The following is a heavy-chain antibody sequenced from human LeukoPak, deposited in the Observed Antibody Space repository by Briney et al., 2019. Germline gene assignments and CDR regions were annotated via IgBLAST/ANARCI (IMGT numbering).Heavy chain of an antibody. D-gene: IGHD6-19*01. CDR2: INWNGGST. V-gene: IGHV3-20*01. Sequence: GGSLRLSCAASGFTFDDYGMSWVRQAPGRGLEWVSGINWNGGSTGYADSVKGRFTISRDNAKNSLYLQMNSLRAEDTALYHCARWGAVALPDYWGQGTLVTVSS. CDR3: ARWGAVALPDY. CDR1: GFTFDDYG. J-gene: IGHJ4*02.